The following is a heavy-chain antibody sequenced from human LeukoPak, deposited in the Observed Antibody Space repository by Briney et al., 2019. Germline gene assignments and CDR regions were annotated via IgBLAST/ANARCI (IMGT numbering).Heavy chain of an antibody. CDR2: IRSKAYGGTT. CDR1: GFTFGGHA. CDR3: RGPTQQWLYSGTDV. V-gene: IGHV3-49*04. D-gene: IGHD5-18*01. J-gene: IGHJ6*02. Sequence: PGGSLRLSCTASGFTFGGHAMGWVRQAPGKGLEWLGFIRSKAYGGTTEYAASAKGRFTISRDDSKSIAYLQMNSLTTEDTAVYCSRGPTQQWLYSGTDVWGQGTTVIVSS.